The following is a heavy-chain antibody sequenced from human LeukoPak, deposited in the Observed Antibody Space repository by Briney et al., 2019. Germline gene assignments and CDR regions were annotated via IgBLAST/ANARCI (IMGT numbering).Heavy chain of an antibody. V-gene: IGHV3-23*01. D-gene: IGHD6-19*01. CDR1: IFHLRQYA. Sequence: TGGPQRLSCAASIFHLRQYAMREVRHSPGKAPECVSSIRTYDSKFYGGSVKGRFTISRDKSKNMTYLQMNSLRAEVTAVYHCANTGPPPYPSGWSSPVVYYFDDWGQGTLVTVSS. CDR2: IRTYDSK. J-gene: IGHJ4*02. CDR3: ANTGPPPYPSGWSSPVVYYFDD.